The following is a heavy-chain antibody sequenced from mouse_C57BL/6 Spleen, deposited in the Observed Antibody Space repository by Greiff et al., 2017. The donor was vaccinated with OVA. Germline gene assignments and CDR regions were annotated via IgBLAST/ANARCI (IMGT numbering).Heavy chain of an antibody. CDR1: GYTFTSYG. V-gene: IGHV1-81*01. Sequence: VQLQQSGAELARPGASVKLSCKASGYTFTSYGISWVKQRTGQGLEWIGEIYPRSGNTYYNEKFKGKATLTADKSSSTAYMELRSLTSEDSAVYFCARGVYYGNYDAMDYWGQGTSVTVSS. J-gene: IGHJ4*01. CDR2: IYPRSGNT. CDR3: ARGVYYGNYDAMDY. D-gene: IGHD2-1*01.